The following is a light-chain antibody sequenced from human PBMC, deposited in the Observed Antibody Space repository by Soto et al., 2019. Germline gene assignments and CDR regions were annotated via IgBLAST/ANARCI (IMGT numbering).Light chain of an antibody. CDR1: SSDVGDYKY. J-gene: IGLJ1*01. CDR3: SSYTSSSTLYV. CDR2: DVS. V-gene: IGLV2-14*01. Sequence: QSALTQPASVSGSPGQSITISCTGTSSDVGDYKYVSWYQQHPGKAPKLMIYDVSNRPSGVSNRFSGSKSGNTASLTISGLQAEDEADYYCSSYTSSSTLYVFGTGNKVTVL.